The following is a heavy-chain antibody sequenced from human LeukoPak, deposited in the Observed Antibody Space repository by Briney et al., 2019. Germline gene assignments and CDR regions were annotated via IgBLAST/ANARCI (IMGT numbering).Heavy chain of an antibody. CDR2: IYTSGST. V-gene: IGHV4-4*07. J-gene: IGHJ6*03. CDR3: ERMGGFLEWLFGYMDV. Sequence: SETLSLTCTVSGGSISSYYWSWIRQPAGKGLEWIGRIYTSGSTNYNPSLKSRVTMSVDTSKNQFSLQLSSLTAADTAVYYCERMGGFLEWLFGYMDVWGKGTTVTVSS. D-gene: IGHD3-3*01. CDR1: GGSISSYY.